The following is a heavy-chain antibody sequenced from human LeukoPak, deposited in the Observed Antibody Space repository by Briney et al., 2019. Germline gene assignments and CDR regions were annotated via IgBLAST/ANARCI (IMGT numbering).Heavy chain of an antibody. Sequence: PSETLSLTCTVSGGSIRSYYWSWIRQPAGKGLEWIGRIYTSGSTNYNPSLKSRVTMSVDTSKNQFSLKLSSVTAADTAVYYCARGRLRYFDWLQPPGDYNYWGQGTLVTVSS. V-gene: IGHV4-4*07. CDR2: IYTSGST. CDR3: ARGRLRYFDWLQPPGDYNY. D-gene: IGHD3-9*01. J-gene: IGHJ4*02. CDR1: GGSIRSYY.